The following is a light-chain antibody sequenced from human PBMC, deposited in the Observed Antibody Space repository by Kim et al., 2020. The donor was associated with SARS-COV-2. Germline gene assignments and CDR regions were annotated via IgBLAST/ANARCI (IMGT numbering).Light chain of an antibody. J-gene: IGKJ5*01. CDR1: KSVSST. CDR3: QQYNKWPIT. Sequence: VSPGEGATLSCRASKSVSSTLAWFQQKPGQPPRLLIYDASTRATGIPARFSGSGSGTEFTLTISSLQSEDFAVYFCQQYNKWPITFGQGTRLEI. CDR2: DAS. V-gene: IGKV3-15*01.